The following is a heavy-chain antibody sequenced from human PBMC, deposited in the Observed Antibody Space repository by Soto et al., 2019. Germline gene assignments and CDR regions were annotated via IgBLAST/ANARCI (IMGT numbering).Heavy chain of an antibody. Sequence: GGSLRLSCAASGFTFSSFWMHWVRQAPGKGLMWVSHINSDGSDTTYADSVKGRFTISRDNAKNTLYLQMNSLRAEDTAVYYCTGGGGTYFYYWSQGALVTVSS. CDR3: TGGGGTYFYY. V-gene: IGHV3-74*01. J-gene: IGHJ4*02. CDR2: INSDGSDT. CDR1: GFTFSSFW. D-gene: IGHD1-26*01.